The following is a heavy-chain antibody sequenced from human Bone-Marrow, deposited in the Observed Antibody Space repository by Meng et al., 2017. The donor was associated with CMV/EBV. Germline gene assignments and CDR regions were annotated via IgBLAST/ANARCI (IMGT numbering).Heavy chain of an antibody. V-gene: IGHV1-58*02. CDR2: IVVGSGNT. CDR1: GYTFTGYY. J-gene: IGHJ4*02. CDR3: AAGLSSGYYNPV. Sequence: SVKVSCKASGYTFTGYYMHWVRQARGQRLEWIGWIVVGSGNTNYAQKFQERVTITRDMSTSTAYMELSSLRSEDTAVYYCAAGLSSGYYNPVWGQRTLVTVSS. D-gene: IGHD3-3*01.